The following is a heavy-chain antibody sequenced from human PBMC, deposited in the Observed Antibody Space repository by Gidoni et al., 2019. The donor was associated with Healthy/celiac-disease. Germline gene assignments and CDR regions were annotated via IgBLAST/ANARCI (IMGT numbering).Heavy chain of an antibody. CDR2: ISASYCTT. D-gene: IGHD2-15*01. CDR1: GYTMTSYG. Sequence: QVQLVQYGAELKKPGTSVKVSSNASGYTMTSYGISWVRQAPGQGLELMGWISASYCTTTYAPKPQGRVTMTTDTSTIPAYMVRGRLSSSDTAVYYFARGRVVGAPGVFDYWGQGTLVTVSS. V-gene: IGHV1-18*01. J-gene: IGHJ4*02. CDR3: ARGRVVGAPGVFDY.